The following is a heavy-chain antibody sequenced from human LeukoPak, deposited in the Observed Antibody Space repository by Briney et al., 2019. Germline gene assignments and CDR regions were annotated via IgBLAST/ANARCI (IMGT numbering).Heavy chain of an antibody. CDR1: GGSISSSYW. V-gene: IGHV4-4*02. Sequence: SETLSLTCAVSGGSISSSYWWSWIRQPPGKGLEWIGEIYHSGSTNYNLSLKSRVTISVDTSKNQFSLKLSSVTAADTAVYYCARVVYYDYVWGSYRPAYYFDYWGQGTLVTVSS. CDR2: IYHSGST. J-gene: IGHJ4*02. CDR3: ARVVYYDYVWGSYRPAYYFDY. D-gene: IGHD3-16*02.